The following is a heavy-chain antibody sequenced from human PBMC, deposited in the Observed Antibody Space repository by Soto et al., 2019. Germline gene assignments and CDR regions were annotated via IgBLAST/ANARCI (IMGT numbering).Heavy chain of an antibody. Sequence: QVQLVESGGGVVQPGRSLRLSCAASGFTFSSYGMHWVRQAPGKGLEWVAVISYDGSNKYYADSVKGRFTISRDNSKNTLYLQMNSLRAEDRAVYYCAKYQVVVAATPNVPNDSWGQGTLVTVSS. D-gene: IGHD2-15*01. CDR1: GFTFSSYG. V-gene: IGHV3-30*18. CDR2: ISYDGSNK. J-gene: IGHJ4*02. CDR3: AKYQVVVAATPNVPNDS.